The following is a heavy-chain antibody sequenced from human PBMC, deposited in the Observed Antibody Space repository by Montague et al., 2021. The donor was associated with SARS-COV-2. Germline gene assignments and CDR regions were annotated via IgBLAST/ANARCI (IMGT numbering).Heavy chain of an antibody. V-gene: IGHV4-39*07. Sequence: SETLSLTCTVSGGSISSSSYYWGWIRQPPGKGLEWIGSIYYSGSTYYNPSLKSRVTISVDTSKNQFSLKLSSVTAADTAVYYCARAGYSSSWYGARNWFDPWGQGTLVTVSS. CDR3: ARAGYSSSWYGARNWFDP. D-gene: IGHD6-13*01. CDR1: GGSISSSSYY. J-gene: IGHJ5*02. CDR2: IYYSGST.